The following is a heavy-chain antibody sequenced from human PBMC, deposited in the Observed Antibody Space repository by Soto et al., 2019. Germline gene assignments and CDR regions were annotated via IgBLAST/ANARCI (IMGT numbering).Heavy chain of an antibody. CDR3: AKGFSGYSSLTYYFDY. V-gene: IGHV3-30*18. D-gene: IGHD5-18*01. J-gene: IGHJ4*02. CDR1: GFTFISYG. Sequence: QVQLVESGGGVVQPGRSLRLSCAASGFTFISYGMHWVRQAPGKGLEWVAVISDDGSNKYYADSVKGRFTISRDNSKNTLYLQMNSLRAEDTAVYYCAKGFSGYSSLTYYFDYWGQGTLVTVSS. CDR2: ISDDGSNK.